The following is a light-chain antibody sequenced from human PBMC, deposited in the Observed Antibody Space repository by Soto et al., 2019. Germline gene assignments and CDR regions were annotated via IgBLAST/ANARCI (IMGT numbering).Light chain of an antibody. V-gene: IGKV1-5*01. CDR2: DAS. CDR3: QQYDIYSGT. CDR1: QGVGVW. Sequence: IQMTQSPSTLSASVGEKVTITCRASQGVGVWLAWYQQKQGKAPNLLISDASDLQRGVPARFNGSGSGTEFTLSINRLQSDDFAAYYCQQYDIYSGTFGQGTRVEIK. J-gene: IGKJ1*01.